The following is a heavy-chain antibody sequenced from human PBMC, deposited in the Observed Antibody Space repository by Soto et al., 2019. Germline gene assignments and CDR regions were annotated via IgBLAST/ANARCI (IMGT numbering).Heavy chain of an antibody. CDR1: GFTFSSYA. CDR2: ISYDGSNK. D-gene: IGHD6-19*01. V-gene: IGHV3-30-3*01. J-gene: IGHJ4*02. Sequence: VQLVESGGGVVQPGRSLRLSCAASGFTFSSYAMHWVRQAPGKGLEWVAVISYDGSNKYYADSVKGRFTISRDNSKNTLYLQMNSLRAEDTAVYYCASTVAAYFDYWGQGTLVTVSS. CDR3: ASTVAAYFDY.